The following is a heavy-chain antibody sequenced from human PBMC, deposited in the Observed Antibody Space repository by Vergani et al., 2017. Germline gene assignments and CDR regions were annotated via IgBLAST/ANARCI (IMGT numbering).Heavy chain of an antibody. CDR2: IWYDGSNK. CDR1: GFTFSSYW. Sequence: VQLVESGGGLVQPGGSLRLSCAASGFTFSSYWMHWVRQAPGKGLEWVAVIWYDGSNKYYADSVKGRFTISRDNSKNTLYLQMNSLRAEDTAVYYCARGLGAFDIWGQGTMVTVSS. CDR3: ARGLGAFDI. D-gene: IGHD7-27*01. J-gene: IGHJ3*02. V-gene: IGHV3-33*08.